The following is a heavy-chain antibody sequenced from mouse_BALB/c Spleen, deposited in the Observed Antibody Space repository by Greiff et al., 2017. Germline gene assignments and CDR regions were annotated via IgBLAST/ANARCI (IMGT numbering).Heavy chain of an antibody. CDR2: ISDGGSYT. CDR3: ARDGENYYGSHFAY. Sequence: EVKVEESGGGLVKPGGSLKLSCAASGFTFSDYYMYWVRQTPEKRLEWVATISDGGSYTYYPDSVKGRFTISRDNAKNNLYLQMSSLKSEDTAMYYCARDGENYYGSHFAYWGQGTLVTVSA. V-gene: IGHV5-4*02. CDR1: GFTFSDYY. J-gene: IGHJ3*01. D-gene: IGHD1-1*01.